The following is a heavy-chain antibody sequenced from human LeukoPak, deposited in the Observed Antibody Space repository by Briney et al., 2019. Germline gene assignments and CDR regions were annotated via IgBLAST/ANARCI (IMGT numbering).Heavy chain of an antibody. D-gene: IGHD5-18*01. CDR1: GYTFTGYY. Sequence: ASVKVSCKASGYTFTGYYMHWVRQAPGQGLEWMGWINPNSGGTNYAQKFQGRVTMTRDTSISTAYMELSRLRSDDTAVYYCARAEGWSGYSYGSDFDYWGQGTLVTVSS. V-gene: IGHV1-2*02. CDR3: ARAEGWSGYSYGSDFDY. CDR2: INPNSGGT. J-gene: IGHJ4*02.